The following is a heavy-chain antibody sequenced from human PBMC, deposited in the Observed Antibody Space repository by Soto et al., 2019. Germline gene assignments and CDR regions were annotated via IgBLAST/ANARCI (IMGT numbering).Heavy chain of an antibody. CDR2: ISGSGGST. Sequence: EVPLLESGGGLVQPGGSLRLSCAASGFTFSSYAMNWVRQAPGKGLEWVSVISGSGGSTYYADSVKGRFTISRDNSKNTLYLQMNSLRAEDTAVCYCARRGPGTYFDDWGQGTLVTVSS. V-gene: IGHV3-23*01. J-gene: IGHJ4*02. CDR1: GFTFSSYA. CDR3: ARRGPGTYFDD. D-gene: IGHD6-13*01.